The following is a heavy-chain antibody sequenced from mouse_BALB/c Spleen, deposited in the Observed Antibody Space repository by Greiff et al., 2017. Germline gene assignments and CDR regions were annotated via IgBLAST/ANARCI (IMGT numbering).Heavy chain of an antibody. D-gene: IGHD1-1*01. J-gene: IGHJ1*01. CDR1: GFNIKDTY. CDR2: IDPANGNT. V-gene: IGHV14-3*02. CDR3: AKTEVATIGWYFDV. Sequence: VQLQQSGAELVKPGASVKLSCTASGFNIKDTYMHWVKQRPEQGLEWIGRIDPANGNTKYDPKFQGKATITADTSSNTAYLQLSSLTSEDTAVYYCAKTEVATIGWYFDVWGAGTTVTVSS.